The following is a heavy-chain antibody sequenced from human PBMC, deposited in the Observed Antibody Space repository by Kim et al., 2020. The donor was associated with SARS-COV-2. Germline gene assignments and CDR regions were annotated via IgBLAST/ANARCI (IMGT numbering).Heavy chain of an antibody. D-gene: IGHD3-22*01. J-gene: IGHJ5*02. CDR3: ARDYDSSSYYYSS. V-gene: IGHV3-7*01. CDR2: IKEDGSEK. CDR1: GFTFSSYW. Sequence: GGSLRLSCVTSGFTFSSYWMGWVRQAPGKGLEWVANIKEDGSEKYYVDSVKGRFTISRDNAKNSLYLQINSLRAEDTAVYYCARDYDSSSYYYSSWGQGTLVTVSS.